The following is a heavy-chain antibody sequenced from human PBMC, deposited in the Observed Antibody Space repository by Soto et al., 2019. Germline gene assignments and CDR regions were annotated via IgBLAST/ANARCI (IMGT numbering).Heavy chain of an antibody. CDR2: IHSSGST. J-gene: IGHJ6*02. Sequence: PSETLSLTITVSGGSLSSGNYFWSWIRQPPGQGLYFIGYIHSSGSTNYNPSLKSRVTISTDTSRNQFSLKLTSVTAADTAVYYCAILTKPTAVTTAFRGGYGLDVWGQGTTVTVSS. D-gene: IGHD4-17*01. CDR3: AILTKPTAVTTAFRGGYGLDV. CDR1: GGSLSSGNYF. V-gene: IGHV4-61*01.